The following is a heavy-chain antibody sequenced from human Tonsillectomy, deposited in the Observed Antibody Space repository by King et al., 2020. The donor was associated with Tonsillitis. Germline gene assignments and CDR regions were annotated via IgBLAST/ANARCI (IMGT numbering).Heavy chain of an antibody. V-gene: IGHV3-9*01. CDR1: GFDFDNYG. Sequence: VQLVESGGGLVQPGRSLRLSCAASGFDFDNYGMHWVRQAPGKGLEWVSGISWNSGSIGYADSVKGRFTISRDNAKNSLYLQMNSLRPEDTALYYCAKDIVFRYFDWSPDFDYWGQGTLVTVPS. CDR3: AKDIVFRYFDWSPDFDY. CDR2: ISWNSGSI. J-gene: IGHJ4*02. D-gene: IGHD3-9*01.